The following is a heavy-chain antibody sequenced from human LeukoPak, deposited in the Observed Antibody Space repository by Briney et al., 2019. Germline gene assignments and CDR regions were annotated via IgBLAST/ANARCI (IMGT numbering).Heavy chain of an antibody. J-gene: IGHJ3*02. CDR3: ARDALSFGRADAFDI. CDR1: GFTFSNSW. D-gene: IGHD2-15*01. Sequence: TGGSLRLSCAASGFTFSNSWMSWVRQAPGKGLEWVANINQDASEKYYVDSVKGRFAISRDNAKNSLYLQMNSLRAEGTAVYYCARDALSFGRADAFDIWGQGTMVTVSS. V-gene: IGHV3-7*01. CDR2: INQDASEK.